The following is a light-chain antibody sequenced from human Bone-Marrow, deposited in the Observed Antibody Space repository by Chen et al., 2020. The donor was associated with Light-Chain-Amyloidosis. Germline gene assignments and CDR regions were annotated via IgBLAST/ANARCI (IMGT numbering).Light chain of an antibody. CDR2: DAS. J-gene: IGKJ2*01. Sequence: DIQMTKSPSSLSASVGDRVTITCQASQDISNYVNWYQQKPGKAPKLLIYDASNLETGVPSRFSGSGSGTDFTFTISSLQPEDIATYYCQQYDTLPYTFGQGTKLESK. V-gene: IGKV1-33*01. CDR3: QQYDTLPYT. CDR1: QDISNY.